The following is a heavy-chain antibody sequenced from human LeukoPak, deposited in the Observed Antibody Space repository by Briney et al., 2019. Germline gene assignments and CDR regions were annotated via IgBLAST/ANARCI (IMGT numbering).Heavy chain of an antibody. CDR3: ARGRDSSGYLPDY. CDR2: IYYSGST. J-gene: IGHJ4*02. CDR1: GVSIRSSYYY. Sequence: SETLSLTCTVSGVSIRSSYYYWGWIRQPPGKGLEWIGSIYYSGSTYYNPSLKSRVTISVDTSKNQFSLKLSSVTAADTAVYYCARGRDSSGYLPDYWGQGTLVTVSS. V-gene: IGHV4-39*01. D-gene: IGHD3-22*01.